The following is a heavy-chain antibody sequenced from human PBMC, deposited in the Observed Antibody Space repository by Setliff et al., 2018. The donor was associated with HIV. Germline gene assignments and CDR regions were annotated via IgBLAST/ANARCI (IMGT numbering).Heavy chain of an antibody. D-gene: IGHD4-17*01. V-gene: IGHV4-38-2*02. Sequence: PSETLSLTCIVSGYSISSGYHWAWIRQPPGKGLEWIGYIYYSGSTNYSPSLKSRVTISVDTSRNQFSLRLSSVAAADTAMYYCARVGDYGAFDIWGQGTMVTVSS. J-gene: IGHJ3*02. CDR2: IYYSGST. CDR1: GYSISSGYH. CDR3: ARVGDYGAFDI.